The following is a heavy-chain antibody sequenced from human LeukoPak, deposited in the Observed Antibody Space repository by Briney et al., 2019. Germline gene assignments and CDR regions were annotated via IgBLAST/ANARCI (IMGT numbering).Heavy chain of an antibody. CDR3: ARDKKDYYDSSGYYYFAFDI. Sequence: SETQSLTCTVSGGSIRSYYWSWIRQPPGKGLEWIGYIYYSGSTNYNPSLKSRVTISVDTSKNQFSLKLSSVTAADTAVYYCARDKKDYYDSSGYYYFAFDIWGQGTMVNVSS. J-gene: IGHJ3*02. CDR2: IYYSGST. CDR1: GGSIRSYY. V-gene: IGHV4-59*01. D-gene: IGHD3-22*01.